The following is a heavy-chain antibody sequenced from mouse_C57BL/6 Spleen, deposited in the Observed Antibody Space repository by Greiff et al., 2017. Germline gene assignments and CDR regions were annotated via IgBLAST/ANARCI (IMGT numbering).Heavy chain of an antibody. CDR3: AAGDYDGGFAY. J-gene: IGHJ3*01. Sequence: QVTLKESGAELVRPGTSVKVSCKASGYAFTNYLIEWVKQRPGQGLEWIGVINPGSGGTNYNEKFKGKATLTADKSSSTAYMQLSSLTSEDSAVYFCAAGDYDGGFAYWGQGTLVTVSA. V-gene: IGHV1-54*01. CDR2: INPGSGGT. CDR1: GYAFTNYL. D-gene: IGHD2-4*01.